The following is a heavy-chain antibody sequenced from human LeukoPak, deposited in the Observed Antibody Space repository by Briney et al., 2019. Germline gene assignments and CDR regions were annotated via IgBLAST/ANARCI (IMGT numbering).Heavy chain of an antibody. CDR3: ARALPFGVVIPRYYGMDV. Sequence: GASVKVSCKASGGTFSSYAISWVRQAPGQGLEWMGGIIPIFGTASYAQKFQGRVTITADESTSTAYMELSSLRSEDTAVYYCARALPFGVVIPRYYGMDVWGQGTTVTVSS. D-gene: IGHD3-3*01. V-gene: IGHV1-69*13. J-gene: IGHJ6*02. CDR1: GGTFSSYA. CDR2: IIPIFGTA.